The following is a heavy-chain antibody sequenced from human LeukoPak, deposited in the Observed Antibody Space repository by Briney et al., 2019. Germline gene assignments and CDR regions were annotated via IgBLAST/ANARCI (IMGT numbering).Heavy chain of an antibody. Sequence: GGSLRLSCAASGFTVSSNYMSWVRQAPGKGLEWVSSIYIGGSTYYADSVKGRFTISRDNPNNTLYLPMHSLRAEDTAVYYCAREISRFGIWGQGTLVTVSS. CDR3: AREISRFGI. J-gene: IGHJ4*02. D-gene: IGHD3-16*01. CDR2: IYIGGST. V-gene: IGHV3-66*01. CDR1: GFTVSSNY.